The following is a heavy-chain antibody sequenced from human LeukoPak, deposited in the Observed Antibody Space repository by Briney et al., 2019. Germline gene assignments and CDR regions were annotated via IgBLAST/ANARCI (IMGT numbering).Heavy chain of an antibody. CDR3: ARDRYGYCSSTSCPYFDL. D-gene: IGHD2-2*01. Sequence: ASVKVSCKASGGTFSSYAISWMRQAPGQGLEWMGGIIPSFGTANYAQKFQGRVTITADESTSTAYMELSSLRSEDTAVYYCARDRYGYCSSTSCPYFDLWGRGTLVTVSS. J-gene: IGHJ2*01. CDR2: IIPSFGTA. V-gene: IGHV1-69*13. CDR1: GGTFSSYA.